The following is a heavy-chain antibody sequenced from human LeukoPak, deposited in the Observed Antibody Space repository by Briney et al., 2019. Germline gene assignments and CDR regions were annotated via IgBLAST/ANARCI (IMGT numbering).Heavy chain of an antibody. Sequence: SETLSLTCTVSGGSVSSGSYYWSWIRQPPGKGLEWIGYIYYSGSTNYNPSLKSRVTISVDTSKNQFSRKLSSVTAADTAVYYCARFRRDGYNYDYYYGMDVWGQGTTVTVSS. CDR3: ARFRRDGYNYDYYYGMDV. D-gene: IGHD5-24*01. J-gene: IGHJ6*02. CDR2: IYYSGST. V-gene: IGHV4-61*01. CDR1: GGSVSSGSYY.